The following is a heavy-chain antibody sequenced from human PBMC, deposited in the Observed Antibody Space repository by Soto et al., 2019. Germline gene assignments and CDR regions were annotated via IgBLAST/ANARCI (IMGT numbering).Heavy chain of an antibody. CDR2: IRSKANSYAT. V-gene: IGHV3-73*02. J-gene: IGHJ4*02. CDR1: GFIFSGSA. Sequence: EVQLVESGGGLVQPGGSLKLSCAASGFIFSGSALHWVRQASGKGLEWVGRIRSKANSYATAYGASMKGRFTISRDDLQSTTYLQMNGLKTDDTAVYYCARHDGWDTTILNSLGYWGPGALVTVSS. CDR3: ARHDGWDTTILNSLGY. D-gene: IGHD5-18*01.